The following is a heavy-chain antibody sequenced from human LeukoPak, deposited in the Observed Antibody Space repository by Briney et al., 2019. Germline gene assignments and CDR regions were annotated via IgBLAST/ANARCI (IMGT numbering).Heavy chain of an antibody. Sequence: KTSETLSLTCSVSAGSFSSYYWSWVRQPPGKGLEWIGYIYYSGTINYNPSLKSRVTFSVDTSKSQFSLKLSSVTAADTAVYYCARGNNFDISGYYFYWYFDLWGRGTLVTVSS. D-gene: IGHD3-22*01. V-gene: IGHV4-59*01. J-gene: IGHJ2*01. CDR1: AGSFSSYY. CDR3: ARGNNFDISGYYFYWYFDL. CDR2: IYYSGTI.